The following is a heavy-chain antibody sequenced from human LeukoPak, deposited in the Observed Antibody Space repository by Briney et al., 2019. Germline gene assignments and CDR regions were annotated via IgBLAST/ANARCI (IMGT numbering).Heavy chain of an antibody. CDR1: GFIFNNYG. V-gene: IGHV3-23*01. CDR2: TTGSGDSP. D-gene: IGHD3-10*01. Sequence: GGSLRLSCAASGFIFNNYGMGWFRQAPGKGLEWVSATTGSGDSPHYADSVKGRFSISRDNAQNTLYLHMSSLKAEDSALYFCARSPKSTWFEYGSAIFDSWGQGTLVTVSS. J-gene: IGHJ4*02. CDR3: ARSPKSTWFEYGSAIFDS.